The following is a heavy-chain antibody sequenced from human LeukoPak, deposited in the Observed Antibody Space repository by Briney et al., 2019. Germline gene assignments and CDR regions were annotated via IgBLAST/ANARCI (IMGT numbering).Heavy chain of an antibody. V-gene: IGHV4-59*01. CDR1: GGSISSYY. J-gene: IGHJ6*03. CDR2: IYYSGST. CDR3: ARKPIKYSDFWSGPHYMDV. D-gene: IGHD3-3*01. Sequence: SETLSLTCTVSGGSISSYYWSWIRQPPGKGLEWIGYIYYSGSTNYNPSLKSRVTISVDTSKNQFSLKLSSVTAADTAVYYCARKPIKYSDFWSGPHYMDVWGKGTTVTVSS.